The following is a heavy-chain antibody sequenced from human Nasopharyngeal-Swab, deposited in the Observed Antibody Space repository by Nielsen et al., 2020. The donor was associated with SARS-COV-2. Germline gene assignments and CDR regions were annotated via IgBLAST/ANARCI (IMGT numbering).Heavy chain of an antibody. CDR2: ISSSSSYI. D-gene: IGHD5-18*01. J-gene: IGHJ4*02. CDR3: ARVLRGYSYVALDY. CDR1: GFTFSSYS. Sequence: GSSLKISCAASGFTFSSYSMNWVRPAPGKGLEWVSSISSSSSYIYYADSVKGRFTISRDNAKNSLYLQMNSLRAEDTAVYYCARVLRGYSYVALDYWGQGTLVTVSS. V-gene: IGHV3-21*01.